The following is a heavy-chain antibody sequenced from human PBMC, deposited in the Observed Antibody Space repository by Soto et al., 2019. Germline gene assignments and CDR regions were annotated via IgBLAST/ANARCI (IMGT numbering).Heavy chain of an antibody. CDR3: AKDEYTRANYYDSSGPCKN. CDR1: GFTFSSYA. CDR2: ISGSGGST. J-gene: IGHJ4*02. D-gene: IGHD3-22*01. V-gene: IGHV3-23*01. Sequence: GGSLRLSCAASGFTFSSYAMSWVRQAPGKGLEWVSAISGSGGSTYYADSVKGRFTISRDNSKNTLYLQMNSLRAEDTAVYYCAKDEYTRANYYDSSGPCKNWGKGTLGTVSS.